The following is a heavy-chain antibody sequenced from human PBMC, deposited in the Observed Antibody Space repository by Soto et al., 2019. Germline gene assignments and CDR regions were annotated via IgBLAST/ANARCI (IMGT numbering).Heavy chain of an antibody. D-gene: IGHD2-21*02. CDR2: INSDGTST. Sequence: GGSLRLPCVACGFTFCSHWMHWVRHAAGNGLVWVSRINSDGTSTGYADSVRGRFTISRDNAKNTLHLQMNSLRAEDTAVRYGVRDTWVTRFDYWGQGTMVTVSS. CDR3: VRDTWVTRFDY. J-gene: IGHJ4*02. CDR1: GFTFCSHW. V-gene: IGHV3-74*01.